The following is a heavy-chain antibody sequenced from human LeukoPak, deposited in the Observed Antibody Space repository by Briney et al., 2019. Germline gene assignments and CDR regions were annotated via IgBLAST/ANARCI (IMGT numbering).Heavy chain of an antibody. CDR3: ARAVLEYSIPWFYYYMDV. Sequence: PSETLSLTCAVYGGSFSGYYWSWIRQPPGKGLEWIGEINHSGSTNYNPSLKSRVTISVDTSKNQFSLKLSSVTAADTAVYYCARAVLEYSIPWFYYYMDVWGKGTTVTVSS. CDR1: GGSFSGYY. D-gene: IGHD6-6*01. V-gene: IGHV4-34*01. J-gene: IGHJ6*03. CDR2: INHSGST.